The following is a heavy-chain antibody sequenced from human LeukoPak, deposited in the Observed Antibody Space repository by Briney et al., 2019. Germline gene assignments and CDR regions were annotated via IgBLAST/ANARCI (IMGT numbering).Heavy chain of an antibody. V-gene: IGHV3-7*03. CDR1: GFIFSRYW. J-gene: IGHJ6*04. Sequence: GWSLRLSCAASGFIFSRYWMSWVRQAPGKGLEWVANIKQDGSEKFYVDSVKGRFTISRDNAKNSLYLQMNSLRAEDTAVYYSARDPGSTSRAYGMDVWGEGTTITVPS. D-gene: IGHD2-2*01. CDR3: ARDPGSTSRAYGMDV. CDR2: IKQDGSEK.